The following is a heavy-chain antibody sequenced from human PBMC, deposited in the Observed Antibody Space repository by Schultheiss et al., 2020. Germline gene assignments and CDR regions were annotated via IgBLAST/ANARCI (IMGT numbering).Heavy chain of an antibody. CDR2: IYYSGST. Sequence: SQTLSLTCTVSGGSISSYYWSWIRQPPGKGLEWIGYIYYSGSTNYNPSLKSRVTISVDTSKNQFSLKLSSVTAADTAVYYCARVQGAARSYYYYYYGMDVWGQGTTVTVSS. CDR1: GGSISSYY. CDR3: ARVQGAARSYYYYYYGMDV. D-gene: IGHD6-6*01. V-gene: IGHV4-59*01. J-gene: IGHJ6*02.